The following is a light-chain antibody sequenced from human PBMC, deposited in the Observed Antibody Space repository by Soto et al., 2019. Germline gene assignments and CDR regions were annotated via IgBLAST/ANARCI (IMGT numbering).Light chain of an antibody. Sequence: QSVLTQPPSASGTPGQRVTISCSGSSSNVGRNYVCWYQQLPGTAPKLLIYTNTQRPSGVPDRFSASKSGTSASLAISGLRSDDEADYYCATWDDSLSGGVFGGGTKLTVL. J-gene: IGLJ3*02. V-gene: IGLV1-47*02. CDR1: SSNVGRNY. CDR3: ATWDDSLSGGV. CDR2: TNT.